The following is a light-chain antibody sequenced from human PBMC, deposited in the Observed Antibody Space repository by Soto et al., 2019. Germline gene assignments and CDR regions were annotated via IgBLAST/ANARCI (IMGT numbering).Light chain of an antibody. V-gene: IGLV3-21*02. CDR1: KIGGKS. CDR2: DDS. Sequence: SSELTQPPSMSVAPGQTARISCWGDKIGGKSVHWYQQRPGQAPVLAVYDDSDRPSGIPERFSGSNSANTATLTINRVEAGDEADYYCQVWDRISEHVVFGGGTKVTVL. J-gene: IGLJ3*02. CDR3: QVWDRISEHVV.